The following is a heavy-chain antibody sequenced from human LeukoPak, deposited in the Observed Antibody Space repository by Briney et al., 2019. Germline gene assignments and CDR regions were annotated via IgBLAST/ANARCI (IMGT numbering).Heavy chain of an antibody. Sequence: PSETLSLTCAVYGGSFSGYYWSWIRQPPGKGLEWIGYIYYSGSTNYNPSLKSRVTISVDTSKNQFSLKLSSVTAADTAVYYCAREPIRYYFDYWGQGTLVTVSS. CDR2: IYYSGST. CDR3: AREPIRYYFDY. V-gene: IGHV4-59*01. J-gene: IGHJ4*02. CDR1: GGSFSGYY.